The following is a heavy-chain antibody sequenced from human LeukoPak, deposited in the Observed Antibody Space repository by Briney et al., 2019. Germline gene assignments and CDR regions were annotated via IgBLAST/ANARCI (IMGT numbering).Heavy chain of an antibody. Sequence: GGSLRLSCAASGFTFSSYWMHWVRQAPGKGLVWVSRINSDGRSTTYADSVKGRFTISRDNAKNTLHLQMNSLRAEDTAAYYCARDDILTYANFDYWGQGTLVTVSS. CDR2: INSDGRST. CDR3: ARDDILTYANFDY. CDR1: GFTFSSYW. J-gene: IGHJ4*02. D-gene: IGHD3-9*01. V-gene: IGHV3-74*01.